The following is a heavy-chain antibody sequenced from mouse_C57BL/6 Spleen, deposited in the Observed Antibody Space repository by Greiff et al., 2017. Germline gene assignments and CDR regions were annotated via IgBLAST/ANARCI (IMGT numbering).Heavy chain of an antibody. J-gene: IGHJ2*01. CDR3: AGGDDADYFDY. D-gene: IGHD2-12*01. CDR1: GYAFSSSW. V-gene: IGHV1-82*01. CDR2: IYPGDGDT. Sequence: QVQLKESGPELVKPGASVKISCKASGYAFSSSWMNWVKQRPGKGLEWIGRIYPGDGDTNYNGKFKGKATLTADKSSSPAYMQLSSLTSEDSAVYFCAGGDDADYFDYWGQGTTLTVSS.